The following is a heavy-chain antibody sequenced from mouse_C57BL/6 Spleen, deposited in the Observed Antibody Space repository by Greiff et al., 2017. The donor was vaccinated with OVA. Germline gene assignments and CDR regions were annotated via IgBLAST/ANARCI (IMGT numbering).Heavy chain of an antibody. J-gene: IGHJ1*03. V-gene: IGHV2-2*01. D-gene: IGHD1-1*02. CDR2: IWSGGST. CDR3: ARKVNYGSFDV. Sequence: VQLQQSGPGLVQPSQSLSITCTVSGFSLTSYGLHWVRQSPGKGLEWLGVIWSGGSTYYYAAFISRLSLSEDNSKSQVFFKMNSLQADDTAIYYCARKVNYGSFDVWGTGTTVTVSS. CDR1: GFSLTSYG.